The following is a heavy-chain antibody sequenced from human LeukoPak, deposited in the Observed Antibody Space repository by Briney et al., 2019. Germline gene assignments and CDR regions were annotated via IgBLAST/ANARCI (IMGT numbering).Heavy chain of an antibody. CDR2: ISGYNGNT. Sequence: ASVKVSCKASGYTFTSYDISWVRQAPGQGLERMGWISGYNGNTNYGQKFQGRVTVTTDKSTSTAYMELRSLRSDDTAVYYCARGGGSGSNGMDVWGQGTTVTVSS. J-gene: IGHJ6*02. D-gene: IGHD3-10*01. CDR3: ARGGGSGSNGMDV. CDR1: GYTFTSYD. V-gene: IGHV1-18*01.